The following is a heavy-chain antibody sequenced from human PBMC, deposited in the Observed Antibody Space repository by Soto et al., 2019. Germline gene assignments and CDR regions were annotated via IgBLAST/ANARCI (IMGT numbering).Heavy chain of an antibody. V-gene: IGHV3-21*06. J-gene: IGHJ4*02. D-gene: IGHD3-10*01. CDR3: VRDLGEVSAF. CDR1: GFSFSSST. Sequence: PVGSLRLSCAASGFSFSSSTMSWVRRPPGKGLEWVSAISSSSSYIYYADSLKGRFTISRDNAKDSLYLQMHSLRAEDTALYYCVRDLGEVSAFWGQGNLVTVS. CDR2: ISSSSSYI.